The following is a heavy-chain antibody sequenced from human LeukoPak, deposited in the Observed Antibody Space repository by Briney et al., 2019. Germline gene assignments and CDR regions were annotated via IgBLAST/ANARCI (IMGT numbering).Heavy chain of an antibody. V-gene: IGHV3-23*01. CDR1: GFIFKSYA. J-gene: IGHJ4*02. CDR2: ISGCGTNT. CDR3: AKDLSGYFRPFDN. Sequence: GGTLRLSCAASGFIFKSYAMSWVRQAPRKGLEWVSAISGCGTNTYYADFVKGRFTISRDNSKNTLFLQMNGLRDEDTAIYYCAKDLSGYFRPFDNWGQGTLVTVSS. D-gene: IGHD3-9*01.